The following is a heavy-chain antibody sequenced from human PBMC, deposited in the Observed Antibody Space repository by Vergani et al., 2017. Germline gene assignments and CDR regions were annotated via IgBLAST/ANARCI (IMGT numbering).Heavy chain of an antibody. CDR3: ARGAPTYFDN. V-gene: IGHV3-74*01. CDR2: INSEGSST. Sequence: EVQLVESGGGLVQPGGSLRLSCAASGFTFSSYWMHWVRQDPGKGLVWVSRINSEGSSTSYADSVKGRFIVSRDNAKNTLYLQMVSLSAEDTAVYYCARGAPTYFDNWGQGTLVTVSS. D-gene: IGHD3-16*01. J-gene: IGHJ4*02. CDR1: GFTFSSYW.